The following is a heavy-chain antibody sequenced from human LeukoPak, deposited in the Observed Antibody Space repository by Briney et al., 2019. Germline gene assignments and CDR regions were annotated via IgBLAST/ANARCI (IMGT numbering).Heavy chain of an antibody. CDR3: ARGARIQLWLRSRPDFDY. J-gene: IGHJ4*02. CDR2: INHNGSN. Sequence: SETLSLTCVVYGGSYSGYYWPWIRQPPGKGLEWIGDINHNGSNNDNPSLKRRVTISLDTSKNQFYPKLSSVTAADTAVYYCARGARIQLWLRSRPDFDYWGQGTLVTVSS. D-gene: IGHD5-18*01. CDR1: GGSYSGYY. V-gene: IGHV4-34*01.